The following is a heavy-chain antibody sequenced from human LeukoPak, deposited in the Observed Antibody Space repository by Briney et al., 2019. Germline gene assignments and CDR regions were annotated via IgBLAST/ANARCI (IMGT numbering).Heavy chain of an antibody. D-gene: IGHD6-6*01. CDR3: ARHGIAARDFDY. CDR1: GDSFSSVTDY. Sequence: SETLSLTCTVSGDSFSSVTDYWAWIRQPPGKGLEWIGEINYSGSTNYNPPLKSRVTISVDTSKNQFSLKVRSVTAADTAAYYCARHGIAARDFDYWGQGTLVTVSS. J-gene: IGHJ4*02. V-gene: IGHV4-39*01. CDR2: INYSGST.